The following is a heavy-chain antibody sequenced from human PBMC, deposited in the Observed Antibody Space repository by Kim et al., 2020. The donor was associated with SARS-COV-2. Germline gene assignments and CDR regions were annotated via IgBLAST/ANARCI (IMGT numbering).Heavy chain of an antibody. Sequence: SETLSLTCAVYGGSFSGYYWSWIRQPPGKGLEWIGEINHSGSTNYNPSLKSRVTISVDTSKNQFSLKLSSVTAADTAVYYCASSHGSGSYSTKSFDPWGQGTLVTVSS. CDR3: ASSHGSGSYSTKSFDP. D-gene: IGHD3-10*01. CDR2: INHSGST. CDR1: GGSFSGYY. J-gene: IGHJ5*02. V-gene: IGHV4-34*01.